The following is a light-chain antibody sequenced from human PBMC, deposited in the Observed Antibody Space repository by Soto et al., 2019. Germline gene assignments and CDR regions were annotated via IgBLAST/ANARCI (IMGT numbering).Light chain of an antibody. Sequence: EIVLTQSPATLSLSPGERATLSCRASQSIRNHLAWYQQKPGQAPRLLIYDASNRATDIPARFSGSGSGTDLTLTISSLEPEDFAVYYCQQRDTWPPFTFGPGTKVDSK. CDR3: QQRDTWPPFT. V-gene: IGKV3-11*01. CDR2: DAS. CDR1: QSIRNH. J-gene: IGKJ3*01.